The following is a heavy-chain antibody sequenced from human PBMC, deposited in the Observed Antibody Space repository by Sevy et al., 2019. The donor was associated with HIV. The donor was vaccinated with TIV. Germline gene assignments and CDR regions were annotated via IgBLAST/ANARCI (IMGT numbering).Heavy chain of an antibody. CDR3: VRRVFGSSGSYFSV. CDR1: GGSISSSSYY. CDR2: IYYTGNA. V-gene: IGHV4-39*01. J-gene: IGHJ4*02. Sequence: SESLSLTCTVSGGSISSSSYYWGWIRQPPGKGLELIGTIYYTGNAYYNPSLKSRVAISVDTSKDSFSLKLTSVTAADMAVYYCVRRVFGSSGSYFSVWGQGALVTVSS. D-gene: IGHD1-26*01.